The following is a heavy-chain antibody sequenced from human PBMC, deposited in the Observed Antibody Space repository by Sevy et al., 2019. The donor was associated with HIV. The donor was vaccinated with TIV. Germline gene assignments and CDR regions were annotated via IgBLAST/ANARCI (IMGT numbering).Heavy chain of an antibody. CDR2: IIPIFGTA. J-gene: IGHJ6*02. CDR1: GGTFSSYA. Sequence: ASVKVSCKASGGTFSSYAISWVRQAPGQGLEWMGGIIPIFGTANYAQKFQGRVTITADESTSTAYMELISLRSEDTAVYYCARLLAAAGTLGVSYYYYYGMDVWGQGTTVTVSS. V-gene: IGHV1-69*13. D-gene: IGHD6-13*01. CDR3: ARLLAAAGTLGVSYYYYYGMDV.